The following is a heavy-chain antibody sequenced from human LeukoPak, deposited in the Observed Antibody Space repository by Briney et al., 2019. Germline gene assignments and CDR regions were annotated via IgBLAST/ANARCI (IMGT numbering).Heavy chain of an antibody. V-gene: IGHV3-15*01. CDR1: GFTFSNAW. D-gene: IGHD6-19*01. J-gene: IGHJ4*02. CDR2: IKSEDDGGTT. CDR3: ATEGDDIAEAWFDY. Sequence: PGGSLRLSCAASGFTFSNAWMSWVRQAPGKGLEWVGRIKSEDDGGTTDYAAPVKGRFTISRDDSKNTLYPQMNSLKTEDTAMYYCATEGDDIAEAWFDYWGQGTLVTVSS.